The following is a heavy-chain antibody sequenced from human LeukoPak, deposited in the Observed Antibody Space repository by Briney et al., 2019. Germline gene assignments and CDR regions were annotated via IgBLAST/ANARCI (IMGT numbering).Heavy chain of an antibody. CDR1: GYSFTSYW. J-gene: IGHJ5*02. V-gene: IGHV5-51*01. CDR3: ARHVVTTVTTWGWFDP. Sequence: GESLKISCKGSGYSFTSYWIGWVRQMPGKGLEWMGIIYPGDSDTRYSPSFQGQVTISADKSISTAYLQWSSLKASDTAMYYCARHVVTTVTTWGWFDPWGQGTLVTVSS. D-gene: IGHD4-17*01. CDR2: IYPGDSDT.